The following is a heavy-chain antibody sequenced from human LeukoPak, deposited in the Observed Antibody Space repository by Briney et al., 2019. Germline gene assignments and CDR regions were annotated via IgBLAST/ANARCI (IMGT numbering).Heavy chain of an antibody. V-gene: IGHV3-23*01. CDR3: AKGPTYYGGIPRP. Sequence: GGSLRPSCAASGFTFRSYGMNWVRQAPGKGLEWVSAISGSGGSTYYADSVKGRFTISRDNSKNTLYLQMNSLRAEDTAVYYCAKGPTYYGGIPRPWGQGTLVTVSS. J-gene: IGHJ5*02. CDR2: ISGSGGST. CDR1: GFTFRSYG. D-gene: IGHD4-23*01.